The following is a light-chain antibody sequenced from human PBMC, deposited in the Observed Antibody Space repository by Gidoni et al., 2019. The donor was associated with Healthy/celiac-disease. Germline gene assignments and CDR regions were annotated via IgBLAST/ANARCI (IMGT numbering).Light chain of an antibody. CDR3: QQSYSTPYT. V-gene: IGKV1-39*01. CDR1: QSISSY. J-gene: IGKJ5*01. Sequence: DIQMTQSPSSLSASVGDRVTITCRASQSISSYLNWYQQKPGKAPKLLNYAASSLQSGVPSRFSDSGSGTDFTLTISSLQPEDFATYYCQQSYSTPYTFGQGTRLEIK. CDR2: AAS.